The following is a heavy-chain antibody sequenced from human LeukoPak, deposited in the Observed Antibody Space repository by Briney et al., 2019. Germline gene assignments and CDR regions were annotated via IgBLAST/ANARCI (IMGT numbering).Heavy chain of an antibody. CDR2: IYHSGST. D-gene: IGHD5-18*01. Sequence: SSETLSLTCAVSGGSISSSNWWSWVRQPPGKGLEWIGEIYHSGSTNYNPSLKSRVTISVDTSKNQFSLKLNSVTAADTAFYYCARGRGMDTAMFDYWGQGALVTVSS. CDR1: GGSISSSNW. V-gene: IGHV4-4*02. J-gene: IGHJ4*02. CDR3: ARGRGMDTAMFDY.